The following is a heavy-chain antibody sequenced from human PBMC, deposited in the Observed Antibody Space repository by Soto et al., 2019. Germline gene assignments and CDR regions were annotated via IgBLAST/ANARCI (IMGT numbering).Heavy chain of an antibody. D-gene: IGHD4-17*01. Sequence: QVQLVQSGAEVKKPGASVKVSCKASGYSFSSYRISWVRQAPGQGPEWMGWIHAYNGDTKYAQKFQDRLIMTTDTSTITAYMELSSLTSDDTAVYYCARDDYGDDDYWGQGTLVTVSS. V-gene: IGHV1-18*01. J-gene: IGHJ4*02. CDR1: GYSFSSYR. CDR2: IHAYNGDT. CDR3: ARDDYGDDDY.